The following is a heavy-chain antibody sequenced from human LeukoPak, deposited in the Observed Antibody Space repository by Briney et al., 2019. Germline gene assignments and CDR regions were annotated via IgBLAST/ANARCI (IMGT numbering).Heavy chain of an antibody. CDR3: ARHAHTKPAEN. Sequence: SETLSLTCAVSGYSISSGYYWGWIRQPPGKGLEWIGSIYHSGSTYYNPSLKSRVTISVDTSKNQFSLKLSSVTAADTAVYYCARHAHTKPAENWGQGTLVTVSS. CDR2: IYHSGST. D-gene: IGHD2-2*01. V-gene: IGHV4-38-2*01. J-gene: IGHJ4*02. CDR1: GYSISSGYY.